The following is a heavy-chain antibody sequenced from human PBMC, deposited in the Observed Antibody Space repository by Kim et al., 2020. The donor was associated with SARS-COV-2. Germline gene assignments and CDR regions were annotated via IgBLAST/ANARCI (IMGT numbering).Heavy chain of an antibody. V-gene: IGHV3-53*01. J-gene: IGHJ6*02. Sequence: VKGRLTISRDNSRNTVYLQMNSLGADDTAVYYCARLGPVTANYYYGMDVWGQGTTVTVSS. D-gene: IGHD2-21*02. CDR3: ARLGPVTANYYYGMDV.